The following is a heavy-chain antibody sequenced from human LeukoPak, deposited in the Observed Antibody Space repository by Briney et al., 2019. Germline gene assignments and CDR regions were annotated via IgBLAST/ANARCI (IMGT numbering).Heavy chain of an antibody. CDR3: ARWNYDILTGYPIGGPDY. Sequence: ASVKVSCKASGYTFTSYGISWVRQAPGQGLEWMGWIRAYNGNTNYAQKLQGRVTMTTDTSTSTAYMELRSLRSDDTAVYYCARWNYDILTGYPIGGPDYWGQGTLVTVSS. CDR1: GYTFTSYG. D-gene: IGHD3-9*01. V-gene: IGHV1-18*04. CDR2: IRAYNGNT. J-gene: IGHJ4*02.